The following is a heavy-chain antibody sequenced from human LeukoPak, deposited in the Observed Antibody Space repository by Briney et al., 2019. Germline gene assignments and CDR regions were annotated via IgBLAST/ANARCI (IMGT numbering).Heavy chain of an antibody. D-gene: IGHD6-25*01. V-gene: IGHV5-51*01. CDR1: GYRFTSYW. CDR2: IYPADSDI. CDR3: ARSLTAAAGDY. Sequence: GESLQISCKGSGYRFTSYWIGWVRQIPGKGLEWMAIIYPADSDIRYSPSFQRQVTISADKSISTAYLQWSSLKASDTAMYYCARSLTAAAGDYWGQGTLVTVSS. J-gene: IGHJ4*02.